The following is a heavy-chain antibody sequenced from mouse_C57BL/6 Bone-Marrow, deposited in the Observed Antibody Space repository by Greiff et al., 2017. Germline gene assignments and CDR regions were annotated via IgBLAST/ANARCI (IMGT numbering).Heavy chain of an antibody. CDR3: GRTVDWYFDV. V-gene: IGHV1-52*01. J-gene: IGHJ1*03. CDR1: GYTFTSYW. CDR2: IDPSDSET. D-gene: IGHD1-1*01. Sequence: QVQLQQPGAELVRPGSSVKLSCKASGYTFTSYWMHWVKQRPIQGLEWIGNIDPSDSETHYNQKFKDKATLTVDKSSSTAHMQLSSLTSDDAAVYYCGRTVDWYFDVWGTGTTVTVSS.